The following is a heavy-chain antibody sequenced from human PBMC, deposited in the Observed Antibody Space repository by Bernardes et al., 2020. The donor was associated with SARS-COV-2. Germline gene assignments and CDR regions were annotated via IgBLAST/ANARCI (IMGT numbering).Heavy chain of an antibody. CDR2: LYYTGST. CDR3: ARGFDY. V-gene: IGHV4-59*01. Sequence: SAPLSLPFPVSGGSISAYYWSWFRQPPGKGLEWIGYLYYTGSTNYNPSLQSRVTISVDTSKNQFSLKLSSVTAADTAVYYCARGFDYWGQGILVTVSS. CDR1: GGSISAYY. J-gene: IGHJ4*02.